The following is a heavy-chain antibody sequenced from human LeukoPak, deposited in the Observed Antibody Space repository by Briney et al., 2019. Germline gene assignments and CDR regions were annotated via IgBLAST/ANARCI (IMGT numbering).Heavy chain of an antibody. V-gene: IGHV3-30*18. D-gene: IGHD6-6*01. CDR2: ISYDGSNK. CDR1: GFTFSSHG. J-gene: IGHJ6*02. Sequence: GGSLRLSCAASGFTFSSHGMHWVRQAPGKGLEWVAVISYDGSNKYYADSVKGRFTISRDNSKNTLYLQMNSLRAEDTAVYYCAKDQSIASMDVWGQGTTVTVSS. CDR3: AKDQSIASMDV.